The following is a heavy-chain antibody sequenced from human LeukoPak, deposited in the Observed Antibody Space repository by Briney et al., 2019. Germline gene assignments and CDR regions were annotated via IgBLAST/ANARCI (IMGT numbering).Heavy chain of an antibody. CDR1: GFTFSSYS. Sequence: PGGSLRLSCAASGFTFSSYSMNWVRQAPGKGLEWVSYIDSSGSTISYADSVKGRFTISRDNAKNSLYLQMNSLRAEDTAVYYCAREGSVAGYFDYWGQGTLVTVSS. CDR2: IDSSGSTI. J-gene: IGHJ4*02. V-gene: IGHV3-48*04. CDR3: AREGSVAGYFDY. D-gene: IGHD6-19*01.